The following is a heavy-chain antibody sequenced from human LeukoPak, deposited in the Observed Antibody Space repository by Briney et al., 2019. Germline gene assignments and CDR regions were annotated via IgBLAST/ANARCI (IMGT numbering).Heavy chain of an antibody. V-gene: IGHV5-51*01. CDR2: IYPGDSET. CDR3: ARRYYYDSSGYYLAHDAFDI. J-gene: IGHJ3*02. D-gene: IGHD3-22*01. CDR1: GYSFTSHW. Sequence: HGESLKISCKGSGYSFTSHWIGWVRQMPGKGLEWMGIIYPGDSETRYSPSFRGQVTISADKSISTVYLQWSSLKASDTAMYYCARRYYYDSSGYYLAHDAFDIWGQGTMVTVSS.